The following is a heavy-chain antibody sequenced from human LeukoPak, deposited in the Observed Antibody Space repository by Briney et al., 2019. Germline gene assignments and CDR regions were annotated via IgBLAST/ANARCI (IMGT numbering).Heavy chain of an antibody. V-gene: IGHV3-7*03. Sequence: GGSLRLSCTASGFTFSNYYMNWVRQAPGKGLEWVGYIKGDGSYTNYVASVKGRFTISRDNAKNSLYLQMNSLRTEDTAVYYCARDRGWIQHDYWAQETLVTVSS. CDR2: IKGDGSYT. J-gene: IGHJ4*02. D-gene: IGHD5-24*01. CDR1: GFTFSNYY. CDR3: ARDRGWIQHDY.